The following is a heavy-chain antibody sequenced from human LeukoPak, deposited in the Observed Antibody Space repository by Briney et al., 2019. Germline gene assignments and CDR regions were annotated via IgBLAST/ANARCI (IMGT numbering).Heavy chain of an antibody. Sequence: SVKVSCKASGGTFSTYAISWVRQAPGQGLEWMGRIIPILATANYAQRFQGRVTITADKSTSTAYMELSSLRSEDTAVYYCARYMDDSSGYYYFDYWGQGTLVTVSS. CDR1: GGTFSTYA. D-gene: IGHD3-22*01. CDR2: IIPILATA. V-gene: IGHV1-69*04. J-gene: IGHJ4*02. CDR3: ARYMDDSSGYYYFDY.